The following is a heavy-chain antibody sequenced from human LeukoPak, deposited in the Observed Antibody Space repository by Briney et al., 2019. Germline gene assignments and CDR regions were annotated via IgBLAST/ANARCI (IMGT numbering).Heavy chain of an antibody. J-gene: IGHJ6*03. CDR1: GFALRSSGMG. D-gene: IGHD5-18*01. CDR3: ARILVDTTMTYFYYYMDV. Sequence: SGPTLLNPTQTLTLTCTFSGFALRSSGMGVSWVRQPPGKALEWLAPLDWDDDKYYSTSLKTRLTISKDTSKNQVVLTMTNMDPVDTATYYCARILVDTTMTYFYYYMDVWGKGTTVTVSS. CDR2: LDWDDDK. V-gene: IGHV2-70*20.